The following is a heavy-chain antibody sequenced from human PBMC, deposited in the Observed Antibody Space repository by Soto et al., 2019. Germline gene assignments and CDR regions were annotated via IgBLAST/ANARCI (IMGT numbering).Heavy chain of an antibody. Sequence: ASVKVSCKASGYTFTSYDINWVRQATGQGLEWMGWMNPNSGNTGYAQKFQGRVTMTRNTSISTAYMELSSLRSEDTAVYYCARGHPAIWTDAFDIWGQGTMVTVSS. CDR1: GYTFTSYD. V-gene: IGHV1-8*01. J-gene: IGHJ3*02. D-gene: IGHD3-3*01. CDR3: ARGHPAIWTDAFDI. CDR2: MNPNSGNT.